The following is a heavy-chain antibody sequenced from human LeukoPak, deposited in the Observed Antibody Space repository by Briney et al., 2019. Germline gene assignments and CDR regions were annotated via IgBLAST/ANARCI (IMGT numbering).Heavy chain of an antibody. CDR3: AKDHCSSTSCYFGWFDP. D-gene: IGHD2-2*01. J-gene: IGHJ5*02. CDR1: GFTFSSYA. V-gene: IGHV3-23*01. Sequence: GGSLRLSCAASGFTFSSYAMSWVRQAPGKGLEWVSAISGSGGSTYYADSVKGRFTISRDNSKNTLYLQMNSLRAEDTAVYYCAKDHCSSTSCYFGWFDPWGQGTLVTVSS. CDR2: ISGSGGST.